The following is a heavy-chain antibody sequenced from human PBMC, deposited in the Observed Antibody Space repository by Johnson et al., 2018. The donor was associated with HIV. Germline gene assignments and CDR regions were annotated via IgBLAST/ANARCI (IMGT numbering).Heavy chain of an antibody. Sequence: VQLVESGGGLVQPGGSLRLSCAASGLSVSTYDMHWVRQATGKGLDWVSVIGTAGDTYYLGSVKGRFTISRDNAKNTLYLQMNSLRAEDTAVYYCARSNAFDIWGQGTMVTVSS. J-gene: IGHJ3*02. CDR2: IGTAGDT. V-gene: IGHV3-13*01. CDR1: GLSVSTYD. CDR3: ARSNAFDI.